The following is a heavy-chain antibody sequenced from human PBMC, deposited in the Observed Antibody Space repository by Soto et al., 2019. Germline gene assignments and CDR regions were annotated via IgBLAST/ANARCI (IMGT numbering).Heavy chain of an antibody. V-gene: IGHV4-39*07. D-gene: IGHD6-6*01. J-gene: IGHJ6*02. CDR1: GGSISSSTYY. CDR3: ARGDSSSSSYYYGMDV. Sequence: TSETLSLTCTVSGGSISSSTYYWGWMRQPPGKGLEWIASFFIGGNTYYNPSLKSRVTISVDRSKNQFSLKLRSVTAADTAVYYCARGDSSSSSYYYGMDVWGQGTTVTVSS. CDR2: FFIGGNT.